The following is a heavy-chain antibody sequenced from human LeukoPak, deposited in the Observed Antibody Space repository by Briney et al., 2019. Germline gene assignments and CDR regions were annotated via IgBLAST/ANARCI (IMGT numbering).Heavy chain of an antibody. V-gene: IGHV3-23*01. CDR1: GFTFSSYS. Sequence: GGSLRLSCAASGFTFSSYSMNWVRQAPGKGLEWVSAISGSGGSTYYADSVKGRFTISRDNSKNTLYLQMNSLRAEDTAVYYCAKVGAVAGYYFDYWGQGTLVTVSS. CDR3: AKVGAVAGYYFDY. J-gene: IGHJ4*02. D-gene: IGHD6-19*01. CDR2: ISGSGGST.